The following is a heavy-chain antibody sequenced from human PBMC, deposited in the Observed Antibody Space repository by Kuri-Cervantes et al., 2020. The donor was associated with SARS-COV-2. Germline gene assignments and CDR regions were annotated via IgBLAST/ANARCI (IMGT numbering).Heavy chain of an antibody. CDR2: IYHSGST. D-gene: IGHD3-10*02. CDR1: GGSISSGGYS. CDR3: ANVVTRSGAFDI. Sequence: SETRSGTCAVSGGSISSGGYSWSWIRQPPGKGLEWIGYIYHSGSTYYNPSLKSRVTISVDRSKNQFSLKLSSETAADTAVYYCANVVTRSGAFDIWGQGTMVTVSS. V-gene: IGHV4-30-2*01. J-gene: IGHJ3*02.